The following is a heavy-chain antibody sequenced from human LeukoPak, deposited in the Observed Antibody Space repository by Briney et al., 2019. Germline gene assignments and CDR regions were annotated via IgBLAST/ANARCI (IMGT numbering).Heavy chain of an antibody. J-gene: IGHJ4*02. D-gene: IGHD4-23*01. Sequence: SETLSLTCAVSSYSISSGYYWGWIRQPPGKGLEWIGSIYHSGSTYYNPSLKSRVTISVDTSKNQFSLKLSSVTAADTAVYYCARTPTTVVTYYFDYWGQGTLVTVSS. V-gene: IGHV4-38-2*01. CDR3: ARTPTTVVTYYFDY. CDR1: SYSISSGYY. CDR2: IYHSGST.